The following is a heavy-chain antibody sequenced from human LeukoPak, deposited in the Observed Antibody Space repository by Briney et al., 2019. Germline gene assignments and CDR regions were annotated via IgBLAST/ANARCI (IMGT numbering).Heavy chain of an antibody. CDR3: ARVGSLIVRGIDY. CDR2: IKQGGSDK. J-gene: IGHJ4*02. V-gene: IGHV3-7*02. CDR1: GFAFSSYW. Sequence: GGSLRLSCATSGFAFSSYWMSWVRQAPGKGLEWVANIKQGGSDKYYVDSVKGRFTISRDDAKNSLYLQMNSLRAEDTAVYYCARVGSLIVRGIDYWGQGTLVTVSS. D-gene: IGHD3-10*01.